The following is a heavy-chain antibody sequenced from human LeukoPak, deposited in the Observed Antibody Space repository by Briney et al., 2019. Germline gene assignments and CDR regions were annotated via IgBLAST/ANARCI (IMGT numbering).Heavy chain of an antibody. J-gene: IGHJ4*02. CDR2: LNQDGSEK. Sequence: PGGSLRLSCAASEFPFSTYWMNWVRQAPGKGLEWVASLNQDGSEKKYVDSVNGRFTISRDNAKNSVSLQMNSLRVEDSAVYYCARDGRAPGLCFDSWGQGTLVTVSS. CDR1: EFPFSTYW. V-gene: IGHV3-7*01. CDR3: ARDGRAPGLCFDS. D-gene: IGHD3/OR15-3a*01.